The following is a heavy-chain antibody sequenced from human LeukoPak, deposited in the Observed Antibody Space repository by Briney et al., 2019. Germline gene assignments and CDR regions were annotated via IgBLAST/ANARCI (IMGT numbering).Heavy chain of an antibody. J-gene: IGHJ5*02. Sequence: SETLSPTCAVSAGSISSGGYSWSWIRQPPGKGLEWIGYIYHSGSTYYNPSLKSRVTISVDRSKNQFSLKLSSVTAADTAVYYCARDVAYYYGSGTWFDPWGQGTLVTVSS. CDR1: AGSISSGGYS. D-gene: IGHD3-10*01. V-gene: IGHV4-30-2*01. CDR2: IYHSGST. CDR3: ARDVAYYYGSGTWFDP.